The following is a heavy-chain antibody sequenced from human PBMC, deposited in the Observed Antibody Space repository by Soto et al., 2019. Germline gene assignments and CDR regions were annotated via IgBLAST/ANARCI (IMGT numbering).Heavy chain of an antibody. CDR3: ARETDTSMVDY. D-gene: IGHD5-18*01. Sequence: QVQLVQSGAEVKKPGASVKVSCQTSGYNFSAYYFNWVRQAAGQGPEWMGWLNPRNGQTGYVQKFRGRVTMTRDTSIATVYLELSRLTSEDTAIYFCARETDTSMVDYWGQGTLVTVST. CDR1: GYNFSAYY. V-gene: IGHV1-8*01. CDR2: LNPRNGQT. J-gene: IGHJ4*02.